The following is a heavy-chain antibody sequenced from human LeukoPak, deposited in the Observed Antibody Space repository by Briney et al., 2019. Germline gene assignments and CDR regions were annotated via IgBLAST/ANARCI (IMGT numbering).Heavy chain of an antibody. V-gene: IGHV3-7*03. CDR2: IKQDGSEK. CDR3: TKGNWGSPFDY. D-gene: IGHD7-27*01. Sequence: GGSLRLSCAASGFTFSSYWMSWVRQAPGKGLEWVANIKQDGSEKYYADSVKGRFTISRDNAKKSLYLQMNSLRAEDTALYYCTKGNWGSPFDYWGQGTLVTVSS. J-gene: IGHJ4*02. CDR1: GFTFSSYW.